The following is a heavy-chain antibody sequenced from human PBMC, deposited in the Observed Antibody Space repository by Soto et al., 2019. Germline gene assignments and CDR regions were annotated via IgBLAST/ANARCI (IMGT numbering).Heavy chain of an antibody. CDR3: ARDRSVVGATNFDY. V-gene: IGHV1-18*01. CDR1: GYTFTRYG. D-gene: IGHD1-26*01. Sequence: GASVKVSCKDSGYTFTRYGISWVRQAPGQGLEWMGWISAYNGNTNYAQKLQGRVTMTTDTSTSTAYMELRSLRSDDTAVYYCARDRSVVGATNFDYWGQGTLVTVSS. J-gene: IGHJ4*02. CDR2: ISAYNGNT.